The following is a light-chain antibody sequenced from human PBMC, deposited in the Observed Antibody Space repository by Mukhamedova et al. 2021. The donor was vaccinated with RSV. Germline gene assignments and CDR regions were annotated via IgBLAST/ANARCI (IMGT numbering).Light chain of an antibody. J-gene: IGKJ3*01. Sequence: WYQRRVHGKVPKLLIYVASVSQSGVPSRFTGSGSGTDFSLTISSLQPEDVAIYYCQKYDSAPRTFGPGTKVDIK. CDR2: VAS. V-gene: IGKV1-27*01. CDR3: QKYDSAPRT.